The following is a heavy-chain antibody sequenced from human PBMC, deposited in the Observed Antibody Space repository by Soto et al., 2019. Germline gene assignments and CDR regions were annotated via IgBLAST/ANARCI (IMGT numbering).Heavy chain of an antibody. J-gene: IGHJ6*02. Sequence: QVQLVESGGGAVQPGRSLRLACAASGFSFSTYPMHWVRQAPGKGLEWLAVISYDGTSEYYADAVKGRFTISRDNSENKLYLQMNSLRLEDTAVYYCASGRAMDVWGQGTTVTASS. CDR3: ASGRAMDV. CDR1: GFSFSTYP. V-gene: IGHV3-30-3*01. CDR2: ISYDGTSE.